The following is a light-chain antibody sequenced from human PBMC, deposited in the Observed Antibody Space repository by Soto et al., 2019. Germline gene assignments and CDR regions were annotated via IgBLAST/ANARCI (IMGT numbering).Light chain of an antibody. J-gene: IGLJ2*01. CDR2: GNS. V-gene: IGLV1-40*01. CDR3: QSYDSSLSGYVV. CDR1: SSNIGAGYD. Sequence: QSVLTQPPSLSGAPGQRVTISCTGSSSNIGAGYDVHWYQQLPGTAPKLLTYGNSNRPSGVPDRFSGSKSGTSASLAITGLQAEDEADYYCQSYDSSLSGYVVFGGGTKLTVL.